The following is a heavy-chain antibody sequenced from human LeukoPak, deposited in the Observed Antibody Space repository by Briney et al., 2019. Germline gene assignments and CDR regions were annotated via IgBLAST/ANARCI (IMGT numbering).Heavy chain of an antibody. Sequence: PGGSLRLSCAASGFTFSSYAMSWVRQAPGKGLEWVSAFSGSGGSTYYADSVKGRFTISRDNSKNTLYLQMNSLRAEGTAVYYCAKGRGARAVTGIDYWGQGTLVTVSS. D-gene: IGHD4-17*01. J-gene: IGHJ4*02. CDR1: GFTFSSYA. V-gene: IGHV3-23*01. CDR3: AKGRGARAVTGIDY. CDR2: FSGSGGST.